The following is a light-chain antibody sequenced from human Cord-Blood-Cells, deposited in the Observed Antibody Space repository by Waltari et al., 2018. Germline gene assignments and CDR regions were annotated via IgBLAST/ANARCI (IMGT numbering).Light chain of an antibody. J-gene: IGLJ2*01. CDR2: EVS. CDR3: SSYAGSIYVV. CDR1: SSDVGGYNY. Sequence: QSALTQPPSASGSPGQSVTISCTGTSSDVGGYNYVSWYQQHPGKAPKLMIYEVSKRPSGVPDGFSGSKSGTTASLTVSGLQAEDEADYYCSSYAGSIYVVFGGGTKLTVL. V-gene: IGLV2-8*01.